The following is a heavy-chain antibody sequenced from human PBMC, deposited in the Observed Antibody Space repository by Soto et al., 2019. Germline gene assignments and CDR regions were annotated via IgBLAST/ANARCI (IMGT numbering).Heavy chain of an antibody. V-gene: IGHV1-69*04. CDR2: IIPILGIA. D-gene: IGHD3-10*01. J-gene: IGHJ5*01. CDR3: AREIALPRPVTYFYGTAGMPSLYT. Sequence: AVKVSCEASGGTFSSYTISWVRQAPGQGLEWMGRIIPILGIANYAQKFQGRVTITADKSTSTAYMELSSLRSEDTAAYYCAREIALPRPVTYFYGTAGMPSLYTWG. CDR1: GGTFSSYT.